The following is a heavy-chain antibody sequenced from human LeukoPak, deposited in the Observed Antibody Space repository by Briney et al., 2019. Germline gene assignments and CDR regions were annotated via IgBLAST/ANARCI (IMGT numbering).Heavy chain of an antibody. CDR2: ISYDGSNK. CDR1: GFTFSSYS. Sequence: GGSLRLSCAASGFTFSSYSMNWVRQAPGKGLEWVAAISYDGSNKYYADSVKGRFTISRDNSKNTLYLQMNSLRAEDTAVYYCARDSGFSGTQRGEHWGQGTLVTVSS. V-gene: IGHV3-30*03. D-gene: IGHD3/OR15-3a*01. J-gene: IGHJ1*01. CDR3: ARDSGFSGTQRGEH.